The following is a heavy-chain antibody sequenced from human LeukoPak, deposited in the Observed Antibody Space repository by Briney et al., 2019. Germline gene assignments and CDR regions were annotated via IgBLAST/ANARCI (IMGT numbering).Heavy chain of an antibody. V-gene: IGHV1-2*06. Sequence: ASVKVSCKTSGYTFTGYHMHWVRQAPGQGLEWMGRMNPNSGDTNYAQKFQGRVTMTRDTSINTAYMELSSLRSDDTAVYYCVPRGDGGFDYWGQGTLVTVSS. D-gene: IGHD3-16*01. J-gene: IGHJ4*02. CDR2: MNPNSGDT. CDR3: VPRGDGGFDY. CDR1: GYTFTGYH.